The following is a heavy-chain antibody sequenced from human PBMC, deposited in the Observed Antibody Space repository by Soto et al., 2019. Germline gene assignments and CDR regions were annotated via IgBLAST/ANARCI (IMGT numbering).Heavy chain of an antibody. J-gene: IGHJ6*02. Sequence: QVQLVESGGGVVQPGRSLRLSCAASGFTFSSYAMHWVRQAPGKGLEWVAVISYDGSNKYYADSVKGRFTISRDNSKNTLYLQMNSLRAEDTAVYYCARDRLDWLLSPGPDGYGMDVWGQGTTVTVSS. CDR3: ARDRLDWLLSPGPDGYGMDV. D-gene: IGHD3-9*01. CDR1: GFTFSSYA. CDR2: ISYDGSNK. V-gene: IGHV3-30-3*01.